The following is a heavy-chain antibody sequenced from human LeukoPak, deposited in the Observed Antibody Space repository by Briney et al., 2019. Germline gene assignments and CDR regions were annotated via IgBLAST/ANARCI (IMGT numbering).Heavy chain of an antibody. CDR1: GDSMSSYH. V-gene: IGHV4-59*01. D-gene: IGHD3-10*01. CDR3: AREPIYGSGSYYRAFDI. CDR2: VIYSGRT. J-gene: IGHJ3*02. Sequence: SETLSLTCTVSGDSMSSYHWSWLRQPPGKGLEWIGYVIYSGRTNYNPSLKSRVTISVDTSKNQFSLKLSSVTAADTAVYYCAREPIYGSGSYYRAFDIWGQGTMVTVSS.